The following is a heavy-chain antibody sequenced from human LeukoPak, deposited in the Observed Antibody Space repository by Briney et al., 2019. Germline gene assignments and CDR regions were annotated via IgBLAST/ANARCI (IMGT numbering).Heavy chain of an antibody. CDR1: GFTFSNAW. Sequence: GGSLRLSCAASGFTFSNAWMNWVRQAPGKGLEWVSSISGSSSYINYADSVKGRFTISRDNAQNSLFLQLSSLRAEDTAVHYCARDPYSSGWYKDAFDIWGQGTMVTVSS. CDR3: ARDPYSSGWYKDAFDI. CDR2: ISGSSSYI. J-gene: IGHJ3*02. V-gene: IGHV3-21*01. D-gene: IGHD6-19*01.